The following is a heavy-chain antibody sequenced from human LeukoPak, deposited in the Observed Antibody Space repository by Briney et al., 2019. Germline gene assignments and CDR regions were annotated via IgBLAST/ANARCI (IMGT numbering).Heavy chain of an antibody. CDR2: ISSSGSYI. Sequence: GGSLRLSCAASGFTFSSYSMNWVRQAPGKGLEWVSSISSSGSYIYYADSVKGRFTISRDNAKKSLYLQMNSLRAEDTAVYYCVRAVPAAILGAFDIWGQGTMVTVSS. CDR1: GFTFSSYS. J-gene: IGHJ3*02. CDR3: VRAVPAAILGAFDI. D-gene: IGHD2-2*02. V-gene: IGHV3-21*01.